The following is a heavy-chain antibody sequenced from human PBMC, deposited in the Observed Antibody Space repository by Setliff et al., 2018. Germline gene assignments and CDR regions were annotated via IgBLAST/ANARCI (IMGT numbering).Heavy chain of an antibody. CDR3: ARDVDYSRPEYYYGMDV. V-gene: IGHV3-11*04. CDR1: GFTFSDYY. CDR2: ISSSGSTI. J-gene: IGHJ6*02. D-gene: IGHD4-4*01. Sequence: GGSLRLSCAASGFTFSDYYMSWIRQAPGKGLEWVSYISSSGSTIYYADSVKGRCTISRDNAKNSLYLQMNSLRAEDTAVYYCARDVDYSRPEYYYGMDVWGQGTTVTSP.